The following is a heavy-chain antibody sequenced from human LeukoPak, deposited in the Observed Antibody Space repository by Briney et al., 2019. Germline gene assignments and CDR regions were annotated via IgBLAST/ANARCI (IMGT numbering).Heavy chain of an antibody. D-gene: IGHD3-22*01. V-gene: IGHV1-46*01. CDR2: INPSGGST. Sequence: GASVNVSFKASGYTFTSYYMHWVRQAPGQGLEWMGIINPSGGSTSYAQKFQGRVTMTRDTSTSTVYMELSSLRSEDTAVYYCARDAPGSYYDSSGYYPDYWGQGTLVTVSS. J-gene: IGHJ4*02. CDR3: ARDAPGSYYDSSGYYPDY. CDR1: GYTFTSYY.